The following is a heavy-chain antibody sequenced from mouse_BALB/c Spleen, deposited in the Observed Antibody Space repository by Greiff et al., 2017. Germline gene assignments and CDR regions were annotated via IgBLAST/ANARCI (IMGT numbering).Heavy chain of an antibody. V-gene: IGHV5-6-4*01. Sequence: EVKLMESGGGLVKLGGSLKLSCAASGFTFSSYYMSWVRQTPEKRLEWVATISSGGSYTYYPDSVKGRFTISRDNAKNTLYLQMSSLKSEDTAMYYCTRDDSYYFDYWGQGTTLTVSS. D-gene: IGHD1-2*01. CDR3: TRDDSYYFDY. CDR2: ISSGGSYT. CDR1: GFTFSSYY. J-gene: IGHJ2*01.